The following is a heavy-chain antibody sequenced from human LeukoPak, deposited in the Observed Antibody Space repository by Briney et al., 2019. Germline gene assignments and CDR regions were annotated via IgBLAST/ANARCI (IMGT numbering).Heavy chain of an antibody. V-gene: IGHV4-61*02. Sequence: SETLSLTCTVSGGSISSGSYYWSWIRQPAGKGLEWIGRIYTSGSTNYNPSLKSRVTISVDTSKNQFSLKLSSVTAAGTAVYFCARESKYYYDSSIAFDIWGQGTMVTVSS. CDR1: GGSISSGSYY. D-gene: IGHD3-22*01. J-gene: IGHJ3*02. CDR3: ARESKYYYDSSIAFDI. CDR2: IYTSGST.